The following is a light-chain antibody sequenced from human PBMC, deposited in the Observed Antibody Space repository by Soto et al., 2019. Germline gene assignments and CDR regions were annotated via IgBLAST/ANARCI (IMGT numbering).Light chain of an antibody. Sequence: DIQMTQSPSSLSSSVGDRVTITCQASQDISNYLNWYQQKPGKAPKLLIYDASNLERGVPSRFSGSGFGTDFTFTISSLQPEDIAIYYCQQYDNLPATFGGGTKVEIK. CDR2: DAS. CDR3: QQYDNLPAT. J-gene: IGKJ4*01. V-gene: IGKV1-33*01. CDR1: QDISNY.